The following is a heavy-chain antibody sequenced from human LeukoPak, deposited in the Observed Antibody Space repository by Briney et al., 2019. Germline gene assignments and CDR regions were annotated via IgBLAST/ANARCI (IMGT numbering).Heavy chain of an antibody. D-gene: IGHD6-19*01. J-gene: IGHJ4*02. CDR2: ISSSGSTI. CDR1: GFTFSSYE. Sequence: GGSLRFSCAASGFTFSSYEMNWVRQAPGKGLEWVSYISSSGSTIYYADSVKGRFTISRDNAKNSLYLQMNSLRAEDTAVYYCASRQWLVSSFDYWGQGTLVAVSS. V-gene: IGHV3-48*03. CDR3: ASRQWLVSSFDY.